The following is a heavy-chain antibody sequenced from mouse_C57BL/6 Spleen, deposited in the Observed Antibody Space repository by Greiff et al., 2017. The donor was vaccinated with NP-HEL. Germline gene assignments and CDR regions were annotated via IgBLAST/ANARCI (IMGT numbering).Heavy chain of an antibody. V-gene: IGHV1-50*01. CDR2: IDPSDSYT. Sequence: QVQLQQPGAELVKPGASVKLSCKASGYTFTSYWMQWVKQRPGQGLEWIGEIDPSDSYTNYNQKFKGKATLTVDTSSSTAYTQLSSLTSEDSAVYYCARKMDYWGQGTSVTVSS. J-gene: IGHJ4*01. CDR1: GYTFTSYW. CDR3: ARKMDY.